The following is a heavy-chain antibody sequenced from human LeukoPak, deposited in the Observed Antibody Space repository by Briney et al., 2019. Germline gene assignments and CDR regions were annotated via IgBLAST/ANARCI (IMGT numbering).Heavy chain of an antibody. V-gene: IGHV4-59*01. CDR1: GGSISSYS. CDR3: ARGRKRFDP. J-gene: IGHJ5*02. CDR2: IYYSGST. Sequence: SETLSLTCTVSGGSISSYSWSWIRQPPGKGLGWIGYIYYSGSTTYSPSLKSRVTISVDTSKNQFSLKLNSVTAADTAVYYCARGRKRFDPWGQGTLVTVSS.